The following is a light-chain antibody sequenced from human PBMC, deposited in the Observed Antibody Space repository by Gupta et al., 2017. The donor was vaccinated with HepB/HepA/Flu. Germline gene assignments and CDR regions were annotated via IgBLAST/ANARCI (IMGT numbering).Light chain of an antibody. CDR2: DVS. CDR1: SSDVGIYNY. Sequence: QSDLTKSASVSGSPGQSFTVSFTGTSSDVGIYNYVSWYQQHSGKAPKLMIYDVSNRPTGVSTRCSCSKSGNTASLTISGLQSEDEADYYCNSYTSSSTLGYVFGTGTKVTVL. V-gene: IGLV2-14*03. J-gene: IGLJ1*01. CDR3: NSYTSSSTLGYV.